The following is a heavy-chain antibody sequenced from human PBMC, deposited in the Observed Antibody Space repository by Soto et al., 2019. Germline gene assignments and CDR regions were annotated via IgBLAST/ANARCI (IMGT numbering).Heavy chain of an antibody. J-gene: IGHJ5*02. D-gene: IGHD2-21*01. CDR2: IYYSGST. Sequence: PSETLSLTCTVSGGSVSSGSYYWSWIRQPPGKGLEWIGYIYYSGSTNYNPSLKSRVTISVDTSKNQFSLKLSSVTAADTAVYYCARYSGENWFDPWGQGTLVTVSS. CDR1: GGSVSSGSYY. CDR3: ARYSGENWFDP. V-gene: IGHV4-61*01.